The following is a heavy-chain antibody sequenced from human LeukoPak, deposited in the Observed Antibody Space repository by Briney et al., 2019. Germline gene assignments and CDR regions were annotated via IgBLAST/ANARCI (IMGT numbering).Heavy chain of an antibody. CDR1: GDSISSDSYY. J-gene: IGHJ5*02. Sequence: SETLSLTCTVSGDSISSDSYYWSWIRQPAGKGLEWIGRIFTSGSTNYSPSLKSRVTMSVDTSRNQISLRLSSVTAADTAVYYCARLPPWGVPTGNWFDPWGQGTLVTVSS. CDR3: ARLPPWGVPTGNWFDP. D-gene: IGHD3-10*01. V-gene: IGHV4-61*02. CDR2: IFTSGST.